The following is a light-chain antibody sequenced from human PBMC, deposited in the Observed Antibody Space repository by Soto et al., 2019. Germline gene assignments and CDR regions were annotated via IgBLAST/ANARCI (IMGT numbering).Light chain of an antibody. V-gene: IGKV1-9*01. CDR2: SAS. J-gene: IGKJ4*01. Sequence: IHMTLSPSSLSASVGNRVTITCRASHDISSHLAWYQQIPGKAPKLLIYSASTLQSGVPSRFRGSESVTEFTLTISSLQPEDFATYYCLQFKSYPLTVGGGTKVDI. CDR1: HDISSH. CDR3: LQFKSYPLT.